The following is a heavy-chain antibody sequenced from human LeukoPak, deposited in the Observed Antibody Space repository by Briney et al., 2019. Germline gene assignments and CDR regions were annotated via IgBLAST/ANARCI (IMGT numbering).Heavy chain of an antibody. D-gene: IGHD2-8*01. CDR1: GFTFSSYG. CDR2: IRYDGSNK. V-gene: IGHV3-30*02. Sequence: GGSLRLSCAASGFTFSSYGMHWVRQAPGKGLEWVAFIRYDGSNKYFADSVKGRFTISRDNSKNTLYLQMNSLRAEDMAVYYCAKEVGLYCTNGVCQDYFDYWGQGTLVTVSS. CDR3: AKEVGLYCTNGVCQDYFDY. J-gene: IGHJ4*02.